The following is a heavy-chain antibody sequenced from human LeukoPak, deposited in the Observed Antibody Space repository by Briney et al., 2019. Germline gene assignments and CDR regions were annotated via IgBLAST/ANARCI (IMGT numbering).Heavy chain of an antibody. CDR3: AKVDYSSGWYGYFDY. Sequence: GGSLRLSCAASGFTFGSYAMSGVRQAPGEGLEWVSAISGSGVGSYYTDSAKGRFTISRDNSKDTLYLQMNSMRAEDTAVYYCAKVDYSSGWYGYFDYWGQGTLVTVSS. D-gene: IGHD6-19*01. J-gene: IGHJ4*02. V-gene: IGHV3-23*01. CDR2: ISGSGVGS. CDR1: GFTFGSYA.